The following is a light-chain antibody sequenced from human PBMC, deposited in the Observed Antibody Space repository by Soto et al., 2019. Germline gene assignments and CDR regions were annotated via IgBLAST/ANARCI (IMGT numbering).Light chain of an antibody. Sequence: DIQMTQSPSSLSASVGDRVTITCRASQGISSYLAWYQQKPGKVPKLLIYAASTLQSGVPSRFSGSGSGTDFTLTISSLQHDDVATYYCQKYNSAPHTFGQGTKVEIK. V-gene: IGKV1-27*01. CDR1: QGISSY. CDR2: AAS. CDR3: QKYNSAPHT. J-gene: IGKJ1*01.